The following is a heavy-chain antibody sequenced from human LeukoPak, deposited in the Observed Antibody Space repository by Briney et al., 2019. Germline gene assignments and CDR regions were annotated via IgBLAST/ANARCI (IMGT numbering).Heavy chain of an antibody. D-gene: IGHD3-22*01. CDR3: ARDSIGKYYDSSGYYYSGYYYGMDV. CDR1: GFTVSSNY. CDR2: IYSGGST. V-gene: IGHV3-53*01. Sequence: PGVSLRLSCAASGFTVSSNYMSWVRQAPGKGLEWVSVIYSGGSTYYADSVKGRFTISRDNSKNTLYLQMNSLRAEDTAVYYCARDSIGKYYDSSGYYYSGYYYGMDVWGQGTTVTVSS. J-gene: IGHJ6*02.